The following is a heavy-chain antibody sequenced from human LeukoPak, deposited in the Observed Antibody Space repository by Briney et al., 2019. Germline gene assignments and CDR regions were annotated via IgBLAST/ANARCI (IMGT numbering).Heavy chain of an antibody. Sequence: SETLSLTCTVSGGSISSYYWSWIRQPPGKGLEWMGEINHSGSTNYNPSLKSRVTISVDTSKNQFSLKLSSVTAADTAVYYCALVSVAGTRRFDYWGQGTLVTVSS. CDR2: INHSGST. D-gene: IGHD6-19*01. CDR3: ALVSVAGTRRFDY. CDR1: GGSISSYY. V-gene: IGHV4-34*01. J-gene: IGHJ4*02.